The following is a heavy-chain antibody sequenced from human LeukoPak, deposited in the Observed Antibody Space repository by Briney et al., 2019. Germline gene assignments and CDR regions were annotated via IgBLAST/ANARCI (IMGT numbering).Heavy chain of an antibody. CDR3: ARGVPIIRDAFDI. Sequence: ASVKVSCKASGYTFTSYLIHWVRQAPGQRLEWMGWINVGNDNTKYSQNFQGRVTMTRDTSTSTVYMEMSSLRSEDTAVYYCARGVPIIRDAFDIWGQGTMVTVSS. CDR1: GYTFTSYL. CDR2: INVGNDNT. D-gene: IGHD5-24*01. J-gene: IGHJ3*02. V-gene: IGHV1-3*01.